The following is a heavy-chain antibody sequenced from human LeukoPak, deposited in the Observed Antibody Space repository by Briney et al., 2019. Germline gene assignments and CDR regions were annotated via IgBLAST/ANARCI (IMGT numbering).Heavy chain of an antibody. CDR3: AKGHYDSSGYYGLVDY. D-gene: IGHD3-22*01. V-gene: IGHV3-23*01. J-gene: IGHJ4*02. CDR2: ISGSGGST. Sequence: GGSLRLSCAASGFTFSSYAMSWVRQAPGKGLEWVSAISGSGGSTYYADSVKGRFTISRDNSKNTLYLQMNSLRAEDTAVYYCAKGHYDSSGYYGLVDYWGQGTLVTVSS. CDR1: GFTFSSYA.